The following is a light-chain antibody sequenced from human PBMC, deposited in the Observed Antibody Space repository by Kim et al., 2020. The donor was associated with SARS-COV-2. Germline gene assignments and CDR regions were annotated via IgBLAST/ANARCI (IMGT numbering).Light chain of an antibody. V-gene: IGLV1-40*01. J-gene: IGLJ2*01. CDR2: DNN. Sequence: QAVVTQPPSVSGAPGQRVTVSCTGSSSSFGADYNVHWYQQLPGTAPKLLIYDNNNRPSGVPDRFSASKSGTSASLAITGLQAEDEADYYCQSFDSSLSGVVFGGGTQLTVL. CDR1: SSSFGADYN. CDR3: QSFDSSLSGVV.